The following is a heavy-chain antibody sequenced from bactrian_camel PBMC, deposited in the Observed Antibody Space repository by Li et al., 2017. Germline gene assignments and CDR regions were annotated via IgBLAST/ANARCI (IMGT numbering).Heavy chain of an antibody. CDR3: AGTRSTGGGRRLPCRYTF. CDR2: LDSDGTP. D-gene: IGHD5*01. J-gene: IGHJ4*01. CDR1: GYSPAKYA. V-gene: IGHV3S63*01. Sequence: QVQLVESGGGSVQVGGSLRLSCAASGYSPAKYAMGWFRQAPGKEREGVAALDSDGTPTYADSVKGRFTISKDNAKNTVFLQMHSLKPEDTAMYYCAGTRSTGGGRRLPCRYTFWGQGTQVTVS.